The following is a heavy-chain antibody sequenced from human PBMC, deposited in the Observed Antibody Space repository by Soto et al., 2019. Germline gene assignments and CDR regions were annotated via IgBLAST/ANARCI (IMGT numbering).Heavy chain of an antibody. V-gene: IGHV1-69*02. CDR1: GGTFSSYT. CDR2: IIPILDLA. J-gene: IGHJ4*02. D-gene: IGHD4-4*01. Sequence: QVQLVQSGAEVKKPGSSVKVSCKDSGGTFSSYTISWVRQAPGQGLEWMGRIIPILDLANYAQKFQGRVTITADKSTSTAYIEFNSLRSDDTAVYYCARDLGLQGMDSWGQGTLVSVSS. CDR3: ARDLGLQGMDS.